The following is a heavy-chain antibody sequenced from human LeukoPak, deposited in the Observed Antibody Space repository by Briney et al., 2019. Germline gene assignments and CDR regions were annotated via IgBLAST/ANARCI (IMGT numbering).Heavy chain of an antibody. CDR3: ARAKDSSGYYYLFDY. J-gene: IGHJ4*02. CDR2: ISAHNGNT. Sequence: ASVKVSCKASGYTFTSYGISWVRQAPGQGLEWMGWISAHNGNTNYAQKLQGRVTMTTDTSTSTAYMELRSLRSDDTAVYYCARAKDSSGYYYLFDYWGQGTLVTVSS. D-gene: IGHD3-22*01. CDR1: GYTFTSYG. V-gene: IGHV1-18*01.